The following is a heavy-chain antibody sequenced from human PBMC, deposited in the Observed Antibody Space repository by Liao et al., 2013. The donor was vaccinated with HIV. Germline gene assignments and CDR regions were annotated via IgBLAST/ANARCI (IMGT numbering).Heavy chain of an antibody. D-gene: IGHD3-9*01. CDR1: GDPITIATYS. CDR3: ARVSIFDAFDI. J-gene: IGHJ3*02. Sequence: QLQLQESGSGLVKPSQTLSLSCAVSGDPITIATYSWTWIRQPPGKGLEWIGYIYHSGSTYYNPSLKSRVTMSLDKSKNQFSLKLSSVTAADTAVYYCARVSIFDAFDIWGQGTVVTVSS. V-gene: IGHV4-30-2*01. CDR2: IYHSGST.